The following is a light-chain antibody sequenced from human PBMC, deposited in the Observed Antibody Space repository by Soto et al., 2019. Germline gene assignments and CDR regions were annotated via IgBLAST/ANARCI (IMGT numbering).Light chain of an antibody. Sequence: EIVMTQSPATLSVSPGERATLSCSASQSVSSNLAWYQQKPGQAPRLLIYGASTRATGIPARFSGSGSGTDFTLTISRLEPEDFALYYCQHYAGGSRITFGQGTRLEI. CDR2: GAS. J-gene: IGKJ5*01. V-gene: IGKV3-15*01. CDR1: QSVSSN. CDR3: QHYAGGSRIT.